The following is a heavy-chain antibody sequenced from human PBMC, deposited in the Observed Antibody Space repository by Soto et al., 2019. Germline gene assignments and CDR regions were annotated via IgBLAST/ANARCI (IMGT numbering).Heavy chain of an antibody. CDR3: ARVPGLGYYYDSSGPFGP. Sequence: SVKVSCNASGGTFSSYAIIWVRQAPGQGLEWMGGIIPIFGTANYAQKFQGRVTITADESTSTAYMELSSLRSEDTAAYYCARVPGLGYYYDSSGPFGPWGQGTLVNVSS. J-gene: IGHJ5*02. D-gene: IGHD3-22*01. CDR1: GGTFSSYA. V-gene: IGHV1-69*13. CDR2: IIPIFGTA.